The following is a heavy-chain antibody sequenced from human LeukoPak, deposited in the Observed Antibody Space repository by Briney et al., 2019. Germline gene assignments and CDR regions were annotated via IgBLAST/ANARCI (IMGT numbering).Heavy chain of an antibody. CDR3: ARAESDYDILTGYFPFDY. J-gene: IGHJ4*02. V-gene: IGHV1-69*13. D-gene: IGHD3-9*01. Sequence: SVKVSCKASGYTFPSYFMHWVRQAPGQGLEWMGGIIPIFGTANYAQKFQGRVTITADESTSTAYMELSSLRSEDTAVYYCARAESDYDILTGYFPFDYWGQGTLVTVSS. CDR1: GYTFPSYF. CDR2: IIPIFGTA.